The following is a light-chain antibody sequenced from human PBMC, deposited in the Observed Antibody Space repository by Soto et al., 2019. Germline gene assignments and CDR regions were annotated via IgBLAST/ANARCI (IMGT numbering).Light chain of an antibody. V-gene: IGKV3-20*01. CDR1: QSVSSSY. Sequence: IVMTQSPATLSLSPGERATLSCRASQSVSSSYLAWYQQKPGQAPRLIMYGASSRATGIPDRFSGSVSGTDGTLTISRLEKEDVAVYYCQQYGSSTWTFGQGTKVDIK. J-gene: IGKJ1*01. CDR3: QQYGSSTWT. CDR2: GAS.